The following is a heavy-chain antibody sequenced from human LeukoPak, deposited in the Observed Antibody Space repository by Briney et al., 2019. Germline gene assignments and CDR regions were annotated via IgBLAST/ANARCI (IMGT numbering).Heavy chain of an antibody. D-gene: IGHD7-27*01. CDR1: GGSISSSSYY. CDR3: ARQGRWGSNSDDY. Sequence: SEILSLTCTVSGGSISSSSYYWGWIRQPPGKGLEWIGSIYYSGSTYYNPSLKSRVTISVDTSKNQFSLKLSSVTAADTAVYYCARQGRWGSNSDDYWGQGTLVTVSS. J-gene: IGHJ4*02. V-gene: IGHV4-39*01. CDR2: IYYSGST.